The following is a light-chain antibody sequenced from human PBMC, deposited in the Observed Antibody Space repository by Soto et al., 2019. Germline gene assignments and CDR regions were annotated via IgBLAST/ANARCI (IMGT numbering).Light chain of an antibody. Sequence: DIPMTQSPSTLSASVGDRVTSTCRASQSISSWLAWYQQKPWKDPKLLIYDASSLESGVPSRFSGSGSGTEFTLTISSMQPDDFATYYCQQYNSYPYTFGQGNKLEIK. CDR1: QSISSW. V-gene: IGKV1-5*01. CDR3: QQYNSYPYT. CDR2: DAS. J-gene: IGKJ2*01.